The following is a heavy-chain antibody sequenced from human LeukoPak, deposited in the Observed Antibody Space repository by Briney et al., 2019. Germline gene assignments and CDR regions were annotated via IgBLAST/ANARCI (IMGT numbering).Heavy chain of an antibody. V-gene: IGHV3-30*18. J-gene: IGHJ4*02. CDR2: ISYDGSNK. CDR3: ANRGDYAGR. Sequence: HPGGSLRLSCAASGFTFSSYGMHWVRQALGKGLEWVAVISYDGSNKYYADSVKGRFTISRDNSKNTLYLQMNSLRAEDTAVYYCANRGDYAGRWGQGTLVTVSS. D-gene: IGHD4-17*01. CDR1: GFTFSSYG.